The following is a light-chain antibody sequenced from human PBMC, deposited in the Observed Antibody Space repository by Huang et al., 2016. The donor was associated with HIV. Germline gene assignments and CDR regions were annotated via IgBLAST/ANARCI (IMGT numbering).Light chain of an antibody. Sequence: EIVLTQPLATLSWYPGERATLSCRASQSVSSYLAWYQPKPGQSPRLHIYDASPRVPGIPDWFSGSGSGTDFTLTISSLEPKDFAVYYCQQRSNWPPTYTFGQGTKLEI. CDR3: QQRSNWPPTYT. V-gene: IGKV3-11*01. J-gene: IGKJ2*01. CDR1: QSVSSY. CDR2: DAS.